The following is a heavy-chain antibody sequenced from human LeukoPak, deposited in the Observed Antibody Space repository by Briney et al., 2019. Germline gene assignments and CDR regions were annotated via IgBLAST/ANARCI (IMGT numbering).Heavy chain of an antibody. V-gene: IGHV3-23*01. J-gene: IGHJ4*02. Sequence: GGSLRLSCAASGFTFSSYAMSWVRQAPGKGLEWVSAISGSGGSTYYADSVKGRFTISRDNSKNTLYLQMNSLRAEDTAVYYCARDASGRGFSYGPYFFDFWGQGTLVTVSS. CDR3: ARDASGRGFSYGPYFFDF. CDR1: GFTFSSYA. CDR2: ISGSGGST. D-gene: IGHD5-18*01.